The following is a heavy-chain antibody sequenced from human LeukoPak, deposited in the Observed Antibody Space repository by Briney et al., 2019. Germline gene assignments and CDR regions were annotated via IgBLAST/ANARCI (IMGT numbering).Heavy chain of an antibody. D-gene: IGHD3-22*01. J-gene: IGHJ4*02. CDR1: GGSFSGYY. Sequence: SETLSLTCAVYGGSFSGYYWSWIRQPPGKGLEWIGEINHSGSTNYNPSLKSRVTMSVDTSKNQFSLKLSSVTAADTAVYYCARETYYYDSSGYYLPGYFDYWGQGTLVTVSS. V-gene: IGHV4-34*01. CDR2: INHSGST. CDR3: ARETYYYDSSGYYLPGYFDY.